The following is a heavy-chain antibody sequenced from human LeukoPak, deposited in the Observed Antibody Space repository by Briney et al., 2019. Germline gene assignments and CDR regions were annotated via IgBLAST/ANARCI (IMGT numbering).Heavy chain of an antibody. CDR1: GFTLSSYA. CDR2: ISYDGSNK. J-gene: IGHJ6*02. Sequence: GGSLRLSCAASGFTLSSYAMHWVRQAPGKGLEWVAVISYDGSNKYYADSVKGRFTISRDNSKNTLYLQMNSLRAEDTAVYYCVGDQGGSRGMDVWGQGTTVTVSS. D-gene: IGHD3-16*01. CDR3: VGDQGGSRGMDV. V-gene: IGHV3-30-3*01.